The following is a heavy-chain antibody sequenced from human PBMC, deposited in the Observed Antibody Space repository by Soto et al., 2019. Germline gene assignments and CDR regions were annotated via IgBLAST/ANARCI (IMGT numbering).Heavy chain of an antibody. CDR3: ATFVYRVVVTATTPPNDY. CDR1: GFTFSDYY. V-gene: IGHV3-11*01. J-gene: IGHJ4*02. CDR2: ISSSGSTI. D-gene: IGHD2-21*02. Sequence: GGSLRLSCAASGFTFSDYYMSWIRQAPGKGLEWVSYISSSGSTIYYADSVKGRFTISRDNAKNSLYLQMNSLRAEDTAVYYCATFVYRVVVTATTPPNDYWGQGTLVTVSA.